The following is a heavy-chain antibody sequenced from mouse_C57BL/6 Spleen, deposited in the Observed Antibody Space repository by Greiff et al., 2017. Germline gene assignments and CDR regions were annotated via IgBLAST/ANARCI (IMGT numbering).Heavy chain of an antibody. CDR2: IYPGSGNT. Sequence: VQLQQSGAELVRPGASVKLSCKASGYTFTDYYINWVKQRPGQGLEWIARIYPGSGNTYYNEKFKGKATLTAEKSSSTAYMQLSSLTSEDSAVYCCARREVMDYWGQGTSVTVAS. CDR1: GYTFTDYY. J-gene: IGHJ4*01. V-gene: IGHV1-76*01. CDR3: ARREVMDY.